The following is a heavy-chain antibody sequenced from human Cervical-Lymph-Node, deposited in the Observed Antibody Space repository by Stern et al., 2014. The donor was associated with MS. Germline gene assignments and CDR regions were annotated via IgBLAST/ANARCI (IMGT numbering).Heavy chain of an antibody. J-gene: IGHJ4*02. CDR1: GYTFTNTG. Sequence: QLVQSGAEVKPGASVKVSCKASGYTFTNTGINWVRLAPGQGPEWMGWVSTYNGNTKYAQKLRGRVTMTTDTSTSTAYMELRSLRSDDTAVYYCARGDDKTSYDYWGQGTLVTVSS. CDR3: ARGDDKTSYDY. V-gene: IGHV1-18*01. D-gene: IGHD1-1*01. CDR2: VSTYNGNT.